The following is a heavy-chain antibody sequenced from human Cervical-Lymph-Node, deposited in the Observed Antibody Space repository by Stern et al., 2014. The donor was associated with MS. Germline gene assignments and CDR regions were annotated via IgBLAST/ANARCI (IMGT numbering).Heavy chain of an antibody. J-gene: IGHJ6*02. V-gene: IGHV4-59*01. CDR1: GGSINNYY. D-gene: IGHD2-2*01. CDR2: IYYTGRT. Sequence: QVQLQESGPGLVKPSETLSLTCTVSGGSINNYYWSWIRQPPGKGLEWIGYIYYTGRTNYNPSLKSRVTISVDTSKTQFSLKLNSVTAADTAIYYCARVPYCSTTSCLYGMDVWGQGTTVTVSS. CDR3: ARVPYCSTTSCLYGMDV.